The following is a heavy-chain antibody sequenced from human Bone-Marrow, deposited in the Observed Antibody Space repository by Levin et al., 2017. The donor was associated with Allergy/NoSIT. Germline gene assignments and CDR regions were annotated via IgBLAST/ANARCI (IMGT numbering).Heavy chain of an antibody. D-gene: IGHD4-11*01. CDR1: GFTSEDYA. J-gene: IGHJ6*02. CDR3: AKDLADDYSRGMDV. CDR2: ITWNSGTI. Sequence: GGSLRLSCAGSGFTSEDYAMHWVRQAPGKGLEWVSGITWNSGTIAYADSVKGRFTISRDNAKNSLYLQMNSLRAEDTALYYCAKDLADDYSRGMDVWGQGTTVTVSS. V-gene: IGHV3-9*02.